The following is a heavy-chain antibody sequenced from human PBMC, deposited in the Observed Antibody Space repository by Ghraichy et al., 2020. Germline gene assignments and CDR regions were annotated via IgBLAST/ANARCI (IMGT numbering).Heavy chain of an antibody. V-gene: IGHV3-7*03. CDR1: GFTFSSYW. CDR2: IKQDGSEK. J-gene: IGHJ5*02. D-gene: IGHD6-13*01. Sequence: GGSLRLSCAASGFTFSSYWMSWVRQAPGKGLEWVANIKQDGSEKYYVDSVKGRFTISRDNAKNSLYLQMNSLRAEDTAVYYCAREFGSWSYNWFDPWGQGTLVTVSS. CDR3: AREFGSWSYNWFDP.